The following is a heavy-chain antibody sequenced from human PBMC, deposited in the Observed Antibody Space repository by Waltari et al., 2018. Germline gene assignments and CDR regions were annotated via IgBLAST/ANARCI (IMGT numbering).Heavy chain of an antibody. D-gene: IGHD3-22*01. CDR2: INFNSDKI. V-gene: IGHV3-9*01. J-gene: IGHJ4*02. CDR1: GFRFAESA. CDR3: VKGHYYDNNGYFDY. Sequence: EVQLVESGGRLVQPGRSLSLSCAASGFRFAESAMHWVRQSPGKGLEWVSGINFNSDKINYADSVKGRFTISRDNAKNSLYLQINSLRAEDTALYYCVKGHYYDNNGYFDYWGQGTLVTVSS.